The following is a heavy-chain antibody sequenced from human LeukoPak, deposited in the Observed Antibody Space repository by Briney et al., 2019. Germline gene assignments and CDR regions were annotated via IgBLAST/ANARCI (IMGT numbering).Heavy chain of an antibody. CDR3: ATRDYGGNSGWFDP. V-gene: IGHV1-24*01. CDR1: GYALTELS. Sequence: ASVKVSCKVSGYALTELSMHWVRQAPGKGLEWMGGFDPEDGETIYAQKFQGRVTMTEDTSTDTAYMELSSLRSEDTAVYYCATRDYGGNSGWFDPWGQGTLVTVSS. J-gene: IGHJ5*02. D-gene: IGHD4-23*01. CDR2: FDPEDGET.